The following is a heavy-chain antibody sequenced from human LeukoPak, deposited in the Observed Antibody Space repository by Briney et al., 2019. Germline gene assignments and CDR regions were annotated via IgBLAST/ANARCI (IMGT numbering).Heavy chain of an antibody. CDR2: ITSTSSDI. CDR3: ARVPVHPDSNYDYYFDY. V-gene: IGHV3-21*04. CDR1: EFTFSSHA. D-gene: IGHD4-11*01. Sequence: GGSLRLSCAASEFTFSSHAMIWVRQAPGKGLEWISSITSTSSDIFYTDSVKGRFTISRDNAKNSLYLQMNSLRAEDTALYHCARVPVHPDSNYDYYFDYWGQGTLVTVSS. J-gene: IGHJ4*02.